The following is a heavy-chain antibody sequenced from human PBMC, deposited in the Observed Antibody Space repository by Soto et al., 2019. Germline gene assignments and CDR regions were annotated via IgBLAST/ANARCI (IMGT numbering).Heavy chain of an antibody. CDR3: ASLLSGYDFDY. CDR1: GFTFSSYA. D-gene: IGHD5-12*01. J-gene: IGHJ4*02. CDR2: ISGSSSYI. Sequence: GGSLRLSCAASGFTFSSYAMSWVRQAPGKGLEWVSAISGSSSYIYYADSVKGRFTISRDNAKNSLYLQMNSLRAEDTAVYYCASLLSGYDFDYWGQGTLVTVSS. V-gene: IGHV3-21*01.